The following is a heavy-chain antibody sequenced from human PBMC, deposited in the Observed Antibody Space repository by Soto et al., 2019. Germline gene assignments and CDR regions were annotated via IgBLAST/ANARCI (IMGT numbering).Heavy chain of an antibody. D-gene: IGHD3-22*01. J-gene: IGHJ6*02. CDR3: ARGGYYDSSGSRNYYFSGMNV. CDR1: GYTFTSYG. V-gene: IGHV1-18*01. CDR2: ISAYDGNT. Sequence: QVQLVQSGAEVKKPGASVKVSCKASGYTFTSYGINWVRQAPGQGLEWLGWISAYDGNTNYAQILQGRVSMTTDTSTNTAYMEGRSLRSDDTAVYYCARGGYYDSSGSRNYYFSGMNVWGQGTTVTASS.